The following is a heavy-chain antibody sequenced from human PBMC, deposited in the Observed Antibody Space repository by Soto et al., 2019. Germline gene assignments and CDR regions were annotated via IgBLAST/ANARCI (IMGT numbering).Heavy chain of an antibody. CDR1: GGSISSGSYY. CDR2: IYYSGST. J-gene: IGHJ5*02. D-gene: IGHD3-3*01. V-gene: IGHV4-31*03. Sequence: QVQLQESGPGLVKPSQTLSLTCTVSGGSISSGSYYWSWIRQHPGKGLEWIGYIYYSGSTYYNPSLKSRVTISVDTSKNQFSLKLSSVTAADTAVYYCARGLAGFFWSGRSDNWFDPWGQGTLVTVSS. CDR3: ARGLAGFFWSGRSDNWFDP.